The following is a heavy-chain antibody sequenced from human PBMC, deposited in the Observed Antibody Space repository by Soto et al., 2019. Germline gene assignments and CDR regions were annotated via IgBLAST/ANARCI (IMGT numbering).Heavy chain of an antibody. Sequence: VQLAQSGAEVKKPGASVKVSCKTSGDSFNDYYIHWVRQAPGQGLEWMGWINPNGGATKYGQKFQGRVTVTRDTSIRTVYMELSSLRSDDTAVYYCARESGGATATLDYYYFYMDVWGKGTTVTVSS. CDR2: INPNGGAT. CDR3: ARESGGATATLDYYYFYMDV. J-gene: IGHJ6*03. D-gene: IGHD5-12*01. V-gene: IGHV1-2*02. CDR1: GDSFNDYY.